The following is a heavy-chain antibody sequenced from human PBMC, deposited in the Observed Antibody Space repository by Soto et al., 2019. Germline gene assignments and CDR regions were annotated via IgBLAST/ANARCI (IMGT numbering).Heavy chain of an antibody. V-gene: IGHV1-69*12. J-gene: IGHJ6*02. D-gene: IGHD6-19*01. Sequence: QVQLLQSGAEVKKPGSSVRVSCEASGGTFRTYAISWVRQAPGQGLEWMGEIIPIFGTVNYAQKFQGRVTITADESTNTVYMDLRRLRSEDTAVYYCAKGAVAGTPTSYYYYGMDVWGQGTTVTVSS. CDR2: IIPIFGTV. CDR1: GGTFRTYA. CDR3: AKGAVAGTPTSYYYYGMDV.